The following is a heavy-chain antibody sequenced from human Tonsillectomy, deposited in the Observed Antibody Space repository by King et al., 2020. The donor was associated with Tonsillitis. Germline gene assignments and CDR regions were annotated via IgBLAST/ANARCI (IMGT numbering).Heavy chain of an antibody. J-gene: IGHJ3*02. Sequence: VQLVESGGGLVKPGGSLRLSCAMSGFTFSNYDMNWVRQAPGKGLEWVSSIRSSSRYMYYADSVKGRFTHSRDNAKNSLYLQMNSLRDEDTAVYYCAKDKGADYYDSGRGAYDMWGQGTMVIVSS. CDR2: IRSSSRYM. CDR3: AKDKGADYYDSGRGAYDM. V-gene: IGHV3-21*01. D-gene: IGHD3-22*01. CDR1: GFTFSNYD.